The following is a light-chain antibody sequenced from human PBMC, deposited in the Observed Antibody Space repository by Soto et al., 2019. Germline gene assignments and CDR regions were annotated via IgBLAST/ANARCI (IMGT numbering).Light chain of an antibody. CDR2: WAS. CDR3: QQYYSTPYT. CDR1: QSVLYSSNNKNY. J-gene: IGKJ2*01. Sequence: DIVMTQSPDSLAVSLGERATINCKSSQSVLYSSNNKNYLAWYQQKPRQPPKLLIYWASTRESGVPDRFSGSGSGTDFTLTISSLQAEDVAVCYCQQYYSTPYTFGQGQTWRAN. V-gene: IGKV4-1*01.